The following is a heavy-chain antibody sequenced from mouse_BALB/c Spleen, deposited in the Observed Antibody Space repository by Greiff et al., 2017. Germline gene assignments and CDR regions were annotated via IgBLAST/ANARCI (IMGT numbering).Heavy chain of an antibody. CDR3: ARQGYSLYYFDD. J-gene: IGHJ2*01. D-gene: IGHD2-14*01. V-gene: IGHV1S41*01. CDR1: GYTFTSYW. CDR2: IAPGSGST. Sequence: DLVKPGASVKLSCKASGYTFTSYWINWIKQRPGQGLEWIGRIAPGSGSTYYNEMFKGKATLTVDTSSSTAYIQLSSLSSEDSAVYFCARQGYSLYYFDDWGQGTTLTVSS.